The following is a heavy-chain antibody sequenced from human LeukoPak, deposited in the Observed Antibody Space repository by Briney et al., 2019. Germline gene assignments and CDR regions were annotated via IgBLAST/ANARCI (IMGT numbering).Heavy chain of an antibody. J-gene: IGHJ4*02. CDR3: ARDPWELLSRFYFDY. V-gene: IGHV1-3*01. Sequence: ASVKVSCKASGYTFTSYAMHWVRQAPGQRLEWIGWINAGNGNTKYSQKFQGRVTITRDTSASTAYMELSSLRSEDTAVYYCARDPWELLSRFYFDYWGQGTLVTVSS. D-gene: IGHD1-26*01. CDR2: INAGNGNT. CDR1: GYTFTSYA.